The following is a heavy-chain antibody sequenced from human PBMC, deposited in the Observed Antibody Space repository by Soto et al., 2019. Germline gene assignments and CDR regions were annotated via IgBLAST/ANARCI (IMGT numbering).Heavy chain of an antibody. Sequence: PGGSLRLSCAASGFTFSSYGMHWVRQAPGKGLEWVAVISYDGSNKYYADSVKGRFTISRDNSKNTLYLQMNSLRAEDTAVYYCAKGPLEVRGGMAFDYWGQGTLVTFSS. CDR3: AKGPLEVRGGMAFDY. V-gene: IGHV3-30*18. CDR2: ISYDGSNK. CDR1: GFTFSSYG. D-gene: IGHD3-10*01. J-gene: IGHJ4*02.